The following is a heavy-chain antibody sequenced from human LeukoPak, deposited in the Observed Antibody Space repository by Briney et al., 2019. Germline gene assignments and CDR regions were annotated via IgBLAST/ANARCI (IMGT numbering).Heavy chain of an antibody. J-gene: IGHJ4*02. V-gene: IGHV3-48*03. Sequence: PGGSLRLSCAASGFTFSSYEMNWVRQAPGKGLEGVSYISSSGSTIYYADSVKGRFTISRDNAKNSLYPQMNSLRAEDTAVYYCASLRDDSSGYYYYWGQGTLVTVSS. CDR2: ISSSGSTI. D-gene: IGHD3-22*01. CDR1: GFTFSSYE. CDR3: ASLRDDSSGYYYY.